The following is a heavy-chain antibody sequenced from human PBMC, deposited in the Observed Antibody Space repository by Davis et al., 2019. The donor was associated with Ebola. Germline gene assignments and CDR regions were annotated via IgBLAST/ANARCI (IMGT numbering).Heavy chain of an antibody. J-gene: IGHJ4*02. CDR3: ARPRGARPKVYFDY. V-gene: IGHV3-30*03. CDR2: ISYDGSNK. D-gene: IGHD6-6*01. Sequence: GESLKISCAASGFTFSSYGMHWVRQAPGKGLEWVAVISYDGSNKYYADSVKGRFTISRDNSKNTLYLQMNSLRAEDTAVYYCARPRGARPKVYFDYWGQGTLVTVSS. CDR1: GFTFSSYG.